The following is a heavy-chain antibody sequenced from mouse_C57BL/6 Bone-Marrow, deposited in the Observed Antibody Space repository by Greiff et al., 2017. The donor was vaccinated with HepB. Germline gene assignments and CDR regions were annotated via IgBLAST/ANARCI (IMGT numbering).Heavy chain of an antibody. CDR3: AREGANWDWYFDV. CDR1: GFTFSDYG. J-gene: IGHJ1*03. V-gene: IGHV5-15*01. Sequence: EVQVVESGGGLVQPGGSLKLSCAASGFTFSDYGMAWVRQAPRKGPEWVAFISNLAYSIYYADTVTGRFTISRENAKNTLYLEMSSLRSEDTAMYYCAREGANWDWYFDVWGTGTTVTVSS. CDR2: ISNLAYSI. D-gene: IGHD4-1*01.